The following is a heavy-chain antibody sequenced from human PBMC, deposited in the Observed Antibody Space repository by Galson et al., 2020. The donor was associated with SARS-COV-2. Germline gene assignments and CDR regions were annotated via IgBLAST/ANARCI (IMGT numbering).Heavy chain of an antibody. CDR2: INHSGST. Sequence: SETLSLTCAVYGGSFSGYYWSWIRQPPGKGLEWIGEINHSGSTNYNPSLKSRVTISVDTSKNQFSLKLSSVTAADTAVYYCARGSDTAIVIAWGQGTLVTVSS. V-gene: IGHV4-34*01. D-gene: IGHD5-18*01. CDR3: ARGSDTAIVIA. CDR1: GGSFSGYY. J-gene: IGHJ5*02.